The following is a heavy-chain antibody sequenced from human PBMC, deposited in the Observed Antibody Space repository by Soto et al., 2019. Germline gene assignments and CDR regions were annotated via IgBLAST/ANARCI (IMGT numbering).Heavy chain of an antibody. V-gene: IGHV4-34*01. J-gene: IGHJ4*02. CDR1: GGSLSGYY. Sequence: SETLSLTCAVYGGSLSGYYWSWIRQPPGKGLEWIGEINHSGSTNYNPSLKSRVTISVDTSKNQFSLKLSSVTADDTAVYYCARDIVAGSGSLDSWGQGTLVTVSS. CDR2: INHSGST. D-gene: IGHD3-10*01. CDR3: ARDIVAGSGSLDS.